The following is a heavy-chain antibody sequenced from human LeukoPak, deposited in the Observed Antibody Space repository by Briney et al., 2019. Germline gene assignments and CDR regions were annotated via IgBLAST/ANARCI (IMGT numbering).Heavy chain of an antibody. V-gene: IGHV1-2*02. CDR3: ARAGYCSGGRCYIFDS. CDR1: GYTFTGYY. J-gene: IGHJ4*02. D-gene: IGHD2-15*01. CDR2: INPNSGGT. Sequence: ASVKVSCKSSGYTFTGYYMHWVRQAPGQGLEGMGWINPNSGGTNYAQKFQGRVTMTRDTSISTAYMELSRLRSDDTATYYCARAGYCSGGRCYIFDSWGQGTLVTVAS.